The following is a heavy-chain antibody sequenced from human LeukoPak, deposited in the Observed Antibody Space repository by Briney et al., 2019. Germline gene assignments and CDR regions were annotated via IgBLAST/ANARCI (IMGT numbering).Heavy chain of an antibody. Sequence: GGSLRLSCAASGFTFSSYAMHWVRQAPGKGLEWVAVISYDGSNKYYADSVKGRFTISRDNSKNTLYLQMNSLRAEDTAVYYCARADRYYYYGMDVWGQGTTVTASS. V-gene: IGHV3-30-3*01. J-gene: IGHJ6*02. CDR2: ISYDGSNK. CDR3: ARADRYYYYGMDV. CDR1: GFTFSSYA. D-gene: IGHD3-22*01.